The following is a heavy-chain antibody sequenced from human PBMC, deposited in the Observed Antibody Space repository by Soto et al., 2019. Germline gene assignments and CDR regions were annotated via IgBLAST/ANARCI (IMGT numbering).Heavy chain of an antibody. D-gene: IGHD1-20*01. CDR1: GFSFSNYE. J-gene: IGHJ4*02. V-gene: IGHV3-48*03. Sequence: EVQLVESGGGRVYPGGSLRLSCEALGFSFSNYEMNWVRLAPGKGLEWISYISTSGSTTYYADSVKGRFSVSRDNAKNSLYLQMDSLKADDTALYFCAREDADNLQDTFDSWGQGTLVTVSP. CDR3: AREDADNLQDTFDS. CDR2: ISTSGSTT.